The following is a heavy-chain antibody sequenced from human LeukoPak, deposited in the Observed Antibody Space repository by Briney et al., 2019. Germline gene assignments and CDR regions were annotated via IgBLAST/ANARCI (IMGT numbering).Heavy chain of an antibody. J-gene: IGHJ4*02. CDR1: GGSISSYY. V-gene: IGHV4-59*01. CDR2: IYYSGST. CDR3: ARAITPPGDFDY. Sequence: SETLSLTCTVSGGSISSYYWSWIRQPPGKGLEWIGYIYYSGSTNYNPSLKSRVTISVDTSKNQFSLKLSSVTAADTAVYYCARAITPPGDFDYWGQETLVNVS. D-gene: IGHD3-10*01.